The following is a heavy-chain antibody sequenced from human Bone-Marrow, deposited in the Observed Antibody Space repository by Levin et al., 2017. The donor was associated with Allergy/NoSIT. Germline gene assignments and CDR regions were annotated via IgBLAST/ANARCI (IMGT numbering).Heavy chain of an antibody. CDR2: ISSDGSST. D-gene: IGHD2-15*01. CDR1: GFIISSSW. V-gene: IGHV3-74*01. CDR3: ARVVVGARPFDS. J-gene: IGHJ4*02. Sequence: GESLKISCEASGFIISSSWMHWVRQIPGKGLVWVSRISSDGSSTNDADFVKGRFTISRDNGKNTLYLQMNSLRAEDTAVYYCARVVVGARPFDSWGQGTLVTVSS.